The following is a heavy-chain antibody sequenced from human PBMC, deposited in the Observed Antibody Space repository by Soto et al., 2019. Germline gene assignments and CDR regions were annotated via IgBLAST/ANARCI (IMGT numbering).Heavy chain of an antibody. D-gene: IGHD3-3*01. CDR1: GYTLTELS. Sequence: ASVKVSCKVSGYTLTELSMHWVRQAPGKGLEWMGGFDPEDGETIYAQKFQGRVTMTEDTSTDTAYMELSSLRSEDTAVYYCATGLTIFGVVAADYWGQGTLATVSS. V-gene: IGHV1-24*01. CDR2: FDPEDGET. J-gene: IGHJ4*02. CDR3: ATGLTIFGVVAADY.